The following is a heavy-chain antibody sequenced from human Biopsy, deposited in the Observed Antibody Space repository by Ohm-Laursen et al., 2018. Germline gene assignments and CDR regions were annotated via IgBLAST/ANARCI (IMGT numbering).Heavy chain of an antibody. Sequence: SLRLPCSASGFSVSSYDMNWVCQAPGKGLGWISYISETSSHIYDADSVRGRFTVARDIAKNSLYLQLNSLRVEDTAVYYCARDSSRRAREGGMDVWGQGTTVTVSS. D-gene: IGHD6-6*01. CDR3: ARDSSRRAREGGMDV. CDR2: ISETSSHI. J-gene: IGHJ6*02. V-gene: IGHV3-21*01. CDR1: GFSVSSYD.